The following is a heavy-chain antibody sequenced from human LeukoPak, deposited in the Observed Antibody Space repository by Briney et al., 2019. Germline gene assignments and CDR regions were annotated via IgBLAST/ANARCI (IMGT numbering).Heavy chain of an antibody. CDR1: GDSISTSNSY. Sequence: SETLSLTCTVSGDSISTSNSYWGWIRQPPGKGPEWIGEINHSGSTNYNPSLKSRVTISVDTSKNQFSLKLSSVTAADTAVYYCAGLPAAKTYYYYYYMDVWGKGTTVTVSS. J-gene: IGHJ6*03. D-gene: IGHD2-2*01. CDR2: INHSGST. V-gene: IGHV4-39*07. CDR3: AGLPAAKTYYYYYYMDV.